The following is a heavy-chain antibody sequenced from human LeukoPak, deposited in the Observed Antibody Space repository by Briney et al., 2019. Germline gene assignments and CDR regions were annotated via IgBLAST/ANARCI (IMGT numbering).Heavy chain of an antibody. CDR2: INPNSGGT. D-gene: IGHD3-22*01. CDR3: ARGGPAYYYDSSGYYYNA. CDR1: GYTFTSYD. Sequence: ASVKVSCKASGYTFTSYDINWVRQATGQGLEWMGWINPNSGGTNYAQKFQGRVTMTRDTSISTAYMELSRLRSDDTAVYYCARGGPAYYYDSSGYYYNAWGQGTLVTVSS. J-gene: IGHJ4*02. V-gene: IGHV1-2*02.